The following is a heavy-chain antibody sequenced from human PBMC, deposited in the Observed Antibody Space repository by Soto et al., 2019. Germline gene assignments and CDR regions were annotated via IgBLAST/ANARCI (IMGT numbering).Heavy chain of an antibody. CDR3: ARRDAGFDY. CDR2: IDPSGGST. D-gene: IGHD2-8*01. V-gene: IGHV1-46*01. Sequence: GTSAEPTSKEPRYRITSRSRRWLCQYPGQGLEWMGIIDPSGGSTSYAQKFQGRVTMTRDTSTSTVYMELSSLRSEDTAVYWCARRDAGFDYWGQGTLVTGYS. CDR1: RYRITSRS. J-gene: IGHJ4*02.